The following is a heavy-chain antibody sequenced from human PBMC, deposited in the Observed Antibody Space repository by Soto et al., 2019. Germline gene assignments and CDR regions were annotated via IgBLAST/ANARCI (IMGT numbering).Heavy chain of an antibody. J-gene: IGHJ4*02. Sequence: QITLKESGPTLVKLTQTLTLSCAFSGFSLNTGGVCVGWIRQRPGKALELLAVIYLDDDKSCSPTLRDRLTMAKAPYQNQVVPTMSHVDPVDSATYYRARRRSGFVSSWTAPNFDYWGQGTLVTVSS. CDR3: ARRRSGFVSSWTAPNFDY. CDR2: IYLDDDK. CDR1: GFSLNTGGVC. V-gene: IGHV2-5*02. D-gene: IGHD6-6*01.